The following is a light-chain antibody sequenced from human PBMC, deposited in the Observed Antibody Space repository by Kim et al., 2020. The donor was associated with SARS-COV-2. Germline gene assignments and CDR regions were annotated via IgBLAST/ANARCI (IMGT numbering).Light chain of an antibody. Sequence: DIQMTQSPSTLSASVGDRVTMTCRASQDINTCLVWYQQKPGKAPKLLIYDASSLESGVPSRFSGSGSGTDFTLTVSSLQPDDFATYYCQQYNSYPVTFGQGTRVDIK. CDR3: QQYNSYPVT. V-gene: IGKV1-5*01. J-gene: IGKJ1*01. CDR1: QDINTC. CDR2: DAS.